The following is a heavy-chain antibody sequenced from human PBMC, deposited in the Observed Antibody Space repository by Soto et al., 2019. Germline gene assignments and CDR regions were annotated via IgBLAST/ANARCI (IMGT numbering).Heavy chain of an antibody. D-gene: IGHD2-15*01. Sequence: GGSLRLSCAVSGFTVSSNSITWVRQSPGQGLEWVSVLHSDVSTYYVDSVKGRFVISRDNSKNTVYLQMNSLRAEDTAIYYCARELGGSWYNWFDPWGQGTLVTVSS. CDR2: LHSDVST. V-gene: IGHV3-53*01. CDR1: GFTVSSNS. J-gene: IGHJ5*02. CDR3: ARELGGSWYNWFDP.